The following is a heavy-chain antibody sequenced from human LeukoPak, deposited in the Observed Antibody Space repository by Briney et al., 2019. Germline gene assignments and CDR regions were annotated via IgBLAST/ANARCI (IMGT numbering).Heavy chain of an antibody. CDR2: IIPIFGTA. V-gene: IGHV1-69*05. CDR1: GGTFSSYA. D-gene: IGHD4-17*01. J-gene: IGHJ5*02. Sequence: SVEVSCKASGGTFSSYAISWVRQAPGQGLEWMGGIIPIFGTANYAQKFQGRVTITTDESTSTAYMELSSLRSEDTAVYYCARDYLYGDYNWFDPWGQGTLVTVSS. CDR3: ARDYLYGDYNWFDP.